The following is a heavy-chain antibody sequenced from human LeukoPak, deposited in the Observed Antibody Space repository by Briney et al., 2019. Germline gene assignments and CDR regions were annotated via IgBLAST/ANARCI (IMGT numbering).Heavy chain of an antibody. D-gene: IGHD5-12*01. CDR3: ARGNSGYDYAFDI. V-gene: IGHV4-59*01. Sequence: SETLSLTCTVSGGSISSYHWSWIRQPPGKGLQWIGFIYSSGSTNYNPSLKSRVTISLDTSKNQFSLRVSSVASADTAVYYCARGNSGYDYAFDIWGQGTMVTVSS. CDR2: IYSSGST. CDR1: GGSISSYH. J-gene: IGHJ3*02.